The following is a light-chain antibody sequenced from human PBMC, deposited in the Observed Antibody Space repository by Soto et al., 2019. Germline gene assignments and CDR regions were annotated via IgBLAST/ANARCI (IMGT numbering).Light chain of an antibody. CDR1: QSVSGN. J-gene: IGKJ3*01. CDR3: QQYNNWPPTT. V-gene: IGKV3-15*01. Sequence: EIVMTQSPATLSVSPGERATLSCRASQSVSGNLAWYQQKPGQAPRLLIYAASTRATGIPARLSGSRSGTEFPLISSSAQSEDVAVYYCQQYNNWPPTTFGPGTKGDI. CDR2: AAS.